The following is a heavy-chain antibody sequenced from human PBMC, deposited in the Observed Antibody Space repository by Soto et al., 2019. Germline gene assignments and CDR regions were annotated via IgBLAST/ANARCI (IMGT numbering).Heavy chain of an antibody. CDR1: GGSISSGGFY. V-gene: IGHV4-31*01. J-gene: IGHJ4*02. CDR2: IYHSGGT. CDR3: ARVSYGGNVHY. Sequence: QVQLQESGPGLVKPSQTLSLTCTVSGGSISSGGFYWSWIRQHPGKGLECIGYIYHSGGTYYNPSITTQFPISVDASKTQFSLKLSSVTAADTAVYYCARVSYGGNVHYWGQGTLVTVSS. D-gene: IGHD5-18*01.